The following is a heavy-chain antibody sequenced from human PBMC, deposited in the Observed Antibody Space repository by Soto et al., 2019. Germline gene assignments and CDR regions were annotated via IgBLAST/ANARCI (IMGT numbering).Heavy chain of an antibody. Sequence: VHVPCKASVGSFRSYAMSWVRLAPGEGLEWMGGIIPIFCTANYAQKFQGTVTITADDSTSTGYMELSSLRFEDTAVYYCARGGCGSASYYTGYFDYWGQGTLVTVSS. CDR2: IIPIFCTA. D-gene: IGHD3-10*01. CDR1: VGSFRSYA. CDR3: ARGGCGSASYYTGYFDY. V-gene: IGHV1-69*13. J-gene: IGHJ4*02.